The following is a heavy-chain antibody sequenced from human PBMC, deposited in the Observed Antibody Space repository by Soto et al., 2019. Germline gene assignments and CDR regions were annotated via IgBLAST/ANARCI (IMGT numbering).Heavy chain of an antibody. CDR1: GAPVSSYP. V-gene: IGHV3-23*01. CDR3: ARSLFLVAPDNEPFDY. J-gene: IGHJ4*02. D-gene: IGHD2-8*02. Sequence: LTLSCTADGAPVSSYPKSLVREKREEGLEWVAGISGGGNDRYYADFVQGRFTFSRDNSRNILYLQMNSLRADDTAMYFCARSLFLVAPDNEPFDYWGQGPLVTVSS. CDR2: ISGGGNDR.